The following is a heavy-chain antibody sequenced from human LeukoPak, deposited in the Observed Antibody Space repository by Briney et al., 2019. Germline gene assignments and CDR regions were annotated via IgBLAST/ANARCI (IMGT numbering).Heavy chain of an antibody. Sequence: SETLSLTCTVSGGSLSSSSYYWGWIRQPPGKGLEWIGSIYYSGSTYYNPSLKSRVTISVDTSKNQFSLKLSSVTAADTAVYYCARQMVYANSFDYWGQGTLVTVSS. J-gene: IGHJ4*02. V-gene: IGHV4-39*01. CDR1: GGSLSSSSYY. CDR2: IYYSGST. CDR3: ARQMVYANSFDY. D-gene: IGHD2-8*01.